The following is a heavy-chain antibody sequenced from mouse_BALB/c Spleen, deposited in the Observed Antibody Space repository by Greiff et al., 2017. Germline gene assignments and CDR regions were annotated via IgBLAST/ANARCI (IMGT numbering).Heavy chain of an antibody. Sequence: EVKLVESGTVLARPGASVKMSCKASGYTFTSYWMHWVKQRPGQGLEWIGAIYPGNSDTSYNQKFKGKAKLTAVTSTSTAYMELSSLTNEDSAVYYCTRNYDHDGGFDYWGQGTTLTVSS. CDR1: GYTFTSYW. D-gene: IGHD2-4*01. J-gene: IGHJ2*01. V-gene: IGHV1-5*01. CDR3: TRNYDHDGGFDY. CDR2: IYPGNSDT.